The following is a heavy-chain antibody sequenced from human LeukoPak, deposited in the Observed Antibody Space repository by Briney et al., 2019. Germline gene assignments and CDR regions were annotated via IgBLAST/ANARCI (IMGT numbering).Heavy chain of an antibody. CDR2: VYYSGST. V-gene: IGHV4-39*01. CDR3: ARGGPYGSGSYYAY. Sequence: KSSETLSLTCNVSGASISSSPYHWGWVRQSPGKGLEWIESVYYSGSTYYNPSLRSRVTISIDTSKNQFSLKLSSVTAADTAVYYCARGGPYGSGSYYAYWGQGTLVTVSS. D-gene: IGHD3-10*01. CDR1: GASISSSPYH. J-gene: IGHJ4*02.